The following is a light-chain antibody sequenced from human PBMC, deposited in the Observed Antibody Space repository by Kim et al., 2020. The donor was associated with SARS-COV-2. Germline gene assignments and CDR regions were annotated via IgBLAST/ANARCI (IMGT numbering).Light chain of an antibody. J-gene: IGKJ4*01. CDR1: QSVSSY. CDR2: DAS. V-gene: IGKV3-11*01. CDR3: QQRSNWLT. Sequence: SFAPGERATRSCRASQSVSSYLALYQQKPGQAPRLLIYDASNRATGIPARFSGSGSGTDFTLTISSLEPEDFAVYYCQQRSNWLTFGGGTKVDIK.